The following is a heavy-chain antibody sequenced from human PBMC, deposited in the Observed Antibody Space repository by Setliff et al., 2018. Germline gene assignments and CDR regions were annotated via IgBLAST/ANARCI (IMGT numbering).Heavy chain of an antibody. J-gene: IGHJ5*02. Sequence: ETLSLTCAVYGGSFSGYYWSWIRQPPGKGLEWIGEINHSGSTYYNPSLKSRVTISVDTSKNQFSLKLSSVTAADTAVYYCARTNYYDSSTYFNWFDPWGQGTLVTVSS. CDR1: GGSFSGYY. V-gene: IGHV4-34*01. D-gene: IGHD3-22*01. CDR3: ARTNYYDSSTYFNWFDP. CDR2: INHSGST.